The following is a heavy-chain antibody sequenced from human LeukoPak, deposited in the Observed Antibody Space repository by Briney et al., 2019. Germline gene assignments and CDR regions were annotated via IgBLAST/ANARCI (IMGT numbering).Heavy chain of an antibody. V-gene: IGHV1-69*01. Sequence: ASVKVFCKASGGTFSSYAISWVRQAPGQGLEWMGGIIPIFGTANYAQKFQGRVTITADESTSTAYMELSSLRSEDTAVYYCAREESDYGDYVHWGQGTLVTVSS. J-gene: IGHJ4*02. CDR1: GGTFSSYA. D-gene: IGHD4-17*01. CDR2: IIPIFGTA. CDR3: AREESDYGDYVH.